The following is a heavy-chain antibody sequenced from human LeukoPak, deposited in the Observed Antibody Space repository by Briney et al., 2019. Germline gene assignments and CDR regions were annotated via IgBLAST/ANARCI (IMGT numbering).Heavy chain of an antibody. V-gene: IGHV4-30-4*08. J-gene: IGHJ6*03. Sequence: SQTLSLTCTVSGGSISSGDYYWSWIRQPPGKGLEWIGYIYYSGSTYYNPSLKSRVTISVDTSKNQFSLKLSSVTAADTAVYYCAREFRRIVVVPAATGRYYYYYYMDVWGKGTTVTVSS. CDR1: GGSISSGDYY. CDR3: AREFRRIVVVPAATGRYYYYYYMDV. D-gene: IGHD2-2*01. CDR2: IYYSGST.